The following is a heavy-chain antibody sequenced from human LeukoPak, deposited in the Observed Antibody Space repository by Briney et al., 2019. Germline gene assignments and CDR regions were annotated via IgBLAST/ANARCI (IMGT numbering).Heavy chain of an antibody. CDR2: ISAYNGNT. V-gene: IGHV1-18*01. Sequence: ASVKVSCKAPGYTFTSYGISWVRQAPGQGLEWMGWISAYNGNTNYAQKLQGRVTMTTDTSTSTAYMELRSLRSDDTAVYYCARSHSSRKSFDYWGQGTLVTVSS. CDR1: GYTFTSYG. D-gene: IGHD6-13*01. CDR3: ARSHSSRKSFDY. J-gene: IGHJ4*02.